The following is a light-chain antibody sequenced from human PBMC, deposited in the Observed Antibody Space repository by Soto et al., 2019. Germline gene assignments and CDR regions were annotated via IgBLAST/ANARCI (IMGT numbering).Light chain of an antibody. CDR3: CSYGGSVI. Sequence: QSVLTQPRSVSRSPGQSITISCSGPSRDFGADNHVAWYQQYPDKAPEVMIYDVSQRPSGVPARFSGSKSGNTASLTISGLQAEDEADYYCCSYGGSVIFGGGTKVTVL. V-gene: IGLV2-11*01. CDR2: DVS. CDR1: SRDFGADNH. J-gene: IGLJ2*01.